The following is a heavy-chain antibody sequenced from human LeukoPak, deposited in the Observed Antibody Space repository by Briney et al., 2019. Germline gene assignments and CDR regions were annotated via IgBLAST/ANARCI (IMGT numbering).Heavy chain of an antibody. V-gene: IGHV4-34*01. Sequence: SETLSLTCAVYGGSSSGYYWSWIRQPPGKGLEWIGEINHSGSTNYNPSLKSRVTISVDTSKNQFSLKLSSVTAADTAVYYCARDGYSGNDGLWGQGTLVTVSS. CDR1: GGSSSGYY. CDR2: INHSGST. D-gene: IGHD5-12*01. CDR3: ARDGYSGNDGL. J-gene: IGHJ4*02.